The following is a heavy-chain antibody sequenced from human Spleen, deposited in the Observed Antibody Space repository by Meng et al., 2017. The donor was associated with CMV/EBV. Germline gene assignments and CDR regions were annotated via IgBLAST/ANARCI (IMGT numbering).Heavy chain of an antibody. CDR1: GFTFSSYS. V-gene: IGHV3-21*01. D-gene: IGHD3-3*01. CDR3: ASFDLSYDFWSGEPIDY. J-gene: IGHJ4*02. Sequence: LSLTCAAPGFTFSSYSMNWVRQAPGKGLEWVSSISSSSSYIYYADSVKGRFTISRDNAKNSLYLQMNSLRAEDTAVYYCASFDLSYDFWSGEPIDYWGQGTLVTVSS. CDR2: ISSSSSYI.